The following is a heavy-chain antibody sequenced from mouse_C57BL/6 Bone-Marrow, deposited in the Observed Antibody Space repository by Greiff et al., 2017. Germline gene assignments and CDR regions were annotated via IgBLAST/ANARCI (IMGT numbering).Heavy chain of an antibody. J-gene: IGHJ3*01. CDR1: GFTFSSYG. V-gene: IGHV5-6*01. Sequence: EVKLVESGGDLVKPGGSLKLSCAASGFTFSSYGLSWVRQTPDKRLVWVATISSGGSYTYYPDSVKGRFTISRDNAKNTLYLQMSSLKSEDTAMXYCARHHPITTVVARPFAYWGQGTLVTVSA. CDR3: ARHHPITTVVARPFAY. CDR2: ISSGGSYT. D-gene: IGHD1-1*01.